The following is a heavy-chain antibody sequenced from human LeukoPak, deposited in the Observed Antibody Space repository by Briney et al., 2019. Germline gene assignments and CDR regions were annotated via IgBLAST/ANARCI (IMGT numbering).Heavy chain of an antibody. CDR2: ISYDGSNK. CDR3: ARDPRTTVSGYYYYYMDV. Sequence: GGSLRLSCAASGFTFSSYAMHWVRQAPGKGLEWVAVISYDGSNKYYADSVKGRFTISRDNSKNTLYLQMNSLRAEDTAVYYCARDPRTTVSGYYYYYMDVWGQRDHGHRLL. J-gene: IGHJ6*03. CDR1: GFTFSSYA. V-gene: IGHV3-30-3*01. D-gene: IGHD4-17*01.